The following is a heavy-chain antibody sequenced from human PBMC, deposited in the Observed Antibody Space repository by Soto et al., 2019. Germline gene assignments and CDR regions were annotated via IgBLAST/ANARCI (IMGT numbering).Heavy chain of an antibody. J-gene: IGHJ4*02. CDR3: AGSDQQWLLPWPSED. CDR1: GGSISRFY. D-gene: IGHD6-19*01. V-gene: IGHV4-59*08. CDR2: IHNTGST. Sequence: QVQLQESGPGLVKPSETLSLTCTVSGGSISRFYWSWVRQPPGKGLEWIGYIHNTGSTNLNPSLKRRVTISIDTSENQISLTLSSVTAADTAVYFCAGSDQQWLLPWPSEDWGQGTLVTVSS.